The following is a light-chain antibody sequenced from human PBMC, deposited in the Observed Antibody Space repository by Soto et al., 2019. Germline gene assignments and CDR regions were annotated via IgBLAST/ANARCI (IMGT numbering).Light chain of an antibody. CDR3: QQYGSSPPGIT. V-gene: IGKV3-20*01. CDR1: QSVSSSY. J-gene: IGKJ3*01. CDR2: GAS. Sequence: IVLTQSPATLSLSPGKRATLFCRASQSVSSSYLAWYQQKPGQAPRILIYGASSRATGIPDRFSGSGSGTDFTLTISRLEPEDFAVYYCQQYGSSPPGITFGPGTKVDI.